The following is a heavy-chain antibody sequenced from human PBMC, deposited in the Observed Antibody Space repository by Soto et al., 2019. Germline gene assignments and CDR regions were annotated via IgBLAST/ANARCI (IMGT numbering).Heavy chain of an antibody. CDR1: GGSIINTNW. V-gene: IGHV4-4*02. Sequence: SETLSLTCAVSGGSIINTNWWSWVRQPPGKGLEWIGEIYHSGVTNYNPSLKSRVTMSVDKSKNQFSLNLSSVTAADTAVYYCASDTLAFDIWGQGTMVTVSS. CDR2: IYHSGVT. J-gene: IGHJ3*02. CDR3: ASDTLAFDI.